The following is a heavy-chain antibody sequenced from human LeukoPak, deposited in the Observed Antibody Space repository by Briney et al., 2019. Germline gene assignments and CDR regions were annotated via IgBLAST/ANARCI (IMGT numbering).Heavy chain of an antibody. Sequence: ASVKVSCKASGGTFSSYAISWVRQAPGQGLEWMGGIIPILGTANYAQKFQGRVTITADESTSTAYMELSSLRSEDTAVYYCARDWRTTYYYDSSGYLDDAFDIWGQGTMVTVSS. J-gene: IGHJ3*02. CDR2: IIPILGTA. V-gene: IGHV1-69*01. D-gene: IGHD3-22*01. CDR3: ARDWRTTYYYDSSGYLDDAFDI. CDR1: GGTFSSYA.